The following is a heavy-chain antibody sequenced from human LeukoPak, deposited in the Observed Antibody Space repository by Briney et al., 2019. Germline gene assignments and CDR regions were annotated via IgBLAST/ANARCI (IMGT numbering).Heavy chain of an antibody. J-gene: IGHJ4*02. V-gene: IGHV3-33*08. D-gene: IGHD4-17*01. CDR1: EFTFSGYW. Sequence: GGSLRLSCAASEFTFSGYWMNWVRQAPGKGLEWVAVIWSDTTNKYYADSVKGRFTISRDNSKNTLYLQMSSLRAEDTAMYYCARDRLTTVTTFHFDYWGQGTLVTVSS. CDR3: ARDRLTTVTTFHFDY. CDR2: IWSDTTNK.